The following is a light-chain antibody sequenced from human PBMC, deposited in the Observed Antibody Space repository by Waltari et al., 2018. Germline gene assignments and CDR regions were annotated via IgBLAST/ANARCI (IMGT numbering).Light chain of an antibody. Sequence: QSALTQPASVSGSPGQSVTIFCAGTSNDVGGYNSVSWYQEHPGQAPRVIIYDVSDRPSAVSDRFSGSNSGNTASLTISGLQAEDDADYYCSSQSSNDVVLFGGGTKLTVL. CDR2: DVS. J-gene: IGLJ2*01. V-gene: IGLV2-14*01. CDR3: SSQSSNDVVL. CDR1: SNDVGGYNS.